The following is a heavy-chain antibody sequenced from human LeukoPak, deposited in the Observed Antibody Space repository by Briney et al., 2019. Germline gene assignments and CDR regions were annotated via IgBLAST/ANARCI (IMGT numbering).Heavy chain of an antibody. J-gene: IGHJ4*02. CDR1: GGSFSGYY. CDR2: INHSGST. V-gene: IGHV4-34*01. D-gene: IGHD5-24*01. Sequence: PSETLSLTCAVYGGSFSGYYWSWIRQPPGKGLEWIGEINHSGSTNYNPSLKSRVTISVDTSKNQFSLRLSSVTAADTAVYYCARASWLQPYDFDYWGQGTLVTVSS. CDR3: ARASWLQPYDFDY.